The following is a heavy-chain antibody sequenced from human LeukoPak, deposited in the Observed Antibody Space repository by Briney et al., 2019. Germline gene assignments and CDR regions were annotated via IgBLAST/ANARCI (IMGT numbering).Heavy chain of an antibody. CDR2: ISGSGGTT. J-gene: IGHJ6*02. CDR3: ARGGGLDV. V-gene: IGHV3-23*01. D-gene: IGHD3-16*01. Sequence: PGGSLRLSCTASGFTFSSYALSWVRQAPGKGLEWVSGISGSGGTTYYPDSVKGRFTIFRDNAKNSLYLQMSNLRAEDTAVYFCARGGGLDVWGQGATVTVSS. CDR1: GFTFSSYA.